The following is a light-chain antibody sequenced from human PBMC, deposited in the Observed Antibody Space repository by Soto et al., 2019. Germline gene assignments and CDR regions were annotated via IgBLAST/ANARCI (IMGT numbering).Light chain of an antibody. CDR3: QQYYSTPLT. CDR2: WAS. CDR1: QSVLYRSNNKNY. J-gene: IGKJ4*01. V-gene: IGKV4-1*01. Sequence: DILLTHSPYALAVSLGERATINCKSSQSVLYRSNNKNYFGWYQQKPGQPPKLLIYWASTRESGVPDRFSGSGSGTDFTLTISSLQAEDVAVYYCQQYYSTPLTFGGGTKVAIK.